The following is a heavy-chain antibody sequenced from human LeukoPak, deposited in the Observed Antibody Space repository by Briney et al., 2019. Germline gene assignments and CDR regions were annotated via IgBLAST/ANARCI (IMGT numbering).Heavy chain of an antibody. CDR2: ISGSGGST. Sequence: GGSLRLSCAASGFTFSSYAMSWVRQAPGKGLEWVSAISGSGGSTYYADSVKGRFTISRDDSKNTLYLQMNSLRAEDTAVYYCAKGPFLRIPPPWFDPWGQGTLVTVSS. V-gene: IGHV3-23*01. CDR3: AKGPFLRIPPPWFDP. D-gene: IGHD5-18*01. J-gene: IGHJ5*02. CDR1: GFTFSSYA.